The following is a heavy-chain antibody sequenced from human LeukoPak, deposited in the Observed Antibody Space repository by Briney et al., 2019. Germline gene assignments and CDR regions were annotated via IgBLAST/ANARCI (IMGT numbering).Heavy chain of an antibody. V-gene: IGHV3-48*02. CDR3: SRDGGFWSAYPLDY. J-gene: IGHJ4*02. D-gene: IGHD3-3*01. CDR1: GFTFTTYN. CDR2: ISTTSSNI. Sequence: GGSLRLSCAASGFTFTTYNMNWVRQAPGRGLEWVSYISTTSSNIYYADSVEGRFTISRDNAKNLLYLQMDSLRDEDTAVYYCSRDGGFWSAYPLDYWGQGTLVTVSA.